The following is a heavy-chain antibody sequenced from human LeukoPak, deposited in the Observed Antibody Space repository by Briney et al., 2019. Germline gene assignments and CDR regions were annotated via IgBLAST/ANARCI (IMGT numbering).Heavy chain of an antibody. Sequence: SVKVSCKASGGTFSNYAISWVRQAPGQGLEWMGRTIPILGIANYAQKFQGRVTITADKSTSTAYMELSSLRSEDTAVYYCARASQDYYGSGSYYRGGDAFDIWGQGTMVTVSS. V-gene: IGHV1-69*04. D-gene: IGHD3-10*01. J-gene: IGHJ3*02. CDR2: TIPILGIA. CDR3: ARASQDYYGSGSYYRGGDAFDI. CDR1: GGTFSNYA.